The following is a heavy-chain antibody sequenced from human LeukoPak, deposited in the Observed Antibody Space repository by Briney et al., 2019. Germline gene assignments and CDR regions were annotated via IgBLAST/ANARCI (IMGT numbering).Heavy chain of an antibody. V-gene: IGHV3-23*01. CDR1: GFTFSSYG. D-gene: IGHD3-22*01. CDR2: ISGSGGST. J-gene: IGHJ4*02. CDR3: AKDWPESSGSTIPGDPFDY. Sequence: GGSLRLSCAASGFTFSSYGMSWVRQAPGKGLEWVSAISGSGGSTYYADSVKGRFTISRDNSKNTLYMQMNSLRVEDTAVYYCAKDWPESSGSTIPGDPFDYWGQGTLVTVSS.